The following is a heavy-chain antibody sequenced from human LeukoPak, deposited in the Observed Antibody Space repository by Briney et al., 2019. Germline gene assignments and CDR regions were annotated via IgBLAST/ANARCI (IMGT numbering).Heavy chain of an antibody. CDR2: INPDGSYI. CDR1: GFTFSSYW. V-gene: IGHV3-74*01. J-gene: IGHJ2*01. D-gene: IGHD4-17*01. Sequence: GGSLRLSCAASGFTFSSYWMHWLRQAPGKGLVCVSRINPDGSYIWNADSVKGRFIISRDTAKNTVYLEMNSLRAEDTALYYCVRDLDGDPDCYFDFWGRGTLVTVSS. CDR3: VRDLDGDPDCYFDF.